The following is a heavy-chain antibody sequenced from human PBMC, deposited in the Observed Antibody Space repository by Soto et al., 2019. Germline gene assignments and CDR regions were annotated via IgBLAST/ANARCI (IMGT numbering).Heavy chain of an antibody. J-gene: IGHJ6*02. CDR2: ISHDGSNK. CDR3: AKVKYSSSWYSYAMDV. V-gene: IGHV3-30*18. Sequence: QVQLVESGGGVVQPGRSLRLSCAASGFTFSSYGMHWVRQAPGKGLEWVAVISHDGSNKYYADSVKGRFTISRDNSKNTLYLQMNSLRAEDTAVYYCAKVKYSSSWYSYAMDVWGQGTTVTVSS. D-gene: IGHD6-13*01. CDR1: GFTFSSYG.